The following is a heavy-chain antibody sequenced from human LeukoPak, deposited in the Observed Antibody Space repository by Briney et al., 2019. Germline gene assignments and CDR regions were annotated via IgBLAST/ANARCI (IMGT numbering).Heavy chain of an antibody. CDR2: INHSGST. CDR3: ARGRLECSGGSCYYPYFDY. V-gene: IGHV4-34*01. Sequence: PSETLSLTCAVYGGSFSGYYWSWIRQPPGKGLEWIGEINHSGSTNYNPSLKSRVTISVDTSKNQFSLKLSSVTAADTAVYYCARGRLECSGGSCYYPYFDYWGQGTLVTASS. J-gene: IGHJ4*02. CDR1: GGSFSGYY. D-gene: IGHD2-15*01.